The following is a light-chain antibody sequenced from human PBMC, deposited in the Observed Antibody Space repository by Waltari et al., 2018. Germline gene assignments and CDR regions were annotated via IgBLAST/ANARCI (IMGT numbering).Light chain of an antibody. CDR3: SAWDDSLNGHVV. Sequence: QSLLTQPPSVSGTPGQRVIISCSGSPSNLGRNAVSLSQKFPGTAPKVLIHSNDRRPAGVPDRFSSSKSGTSASLAISGLQSADEADYYCSAWDDSLNGHVVFGGGTKLTVL. CDR1: PSNLGRNA. V-gene: IGLV1-44*01. J-gene: IGLJ2*01. CDR2: SND.